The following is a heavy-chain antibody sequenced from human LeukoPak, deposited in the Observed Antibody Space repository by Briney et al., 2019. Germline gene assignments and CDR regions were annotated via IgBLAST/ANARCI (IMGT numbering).Heavy chain of an antibody. CDR3: AREDHSNYNY. J-gene: IGHJ4*02. Sequence: PGGSLRLSCAASGFSISSSAMNWVRQAPGKGLEWVANIKQDGGEKFYVDSVKGRFTISRDNAKNSLYLQMNSLRAEDTAVYYCAREDHSNYNYWGQGTLVTVSS. CDR1: GFSISSSA. D-gene: IGHD4-11*01. CDR2: IKQDGGEK. V-gene: IGHV3-7*01.